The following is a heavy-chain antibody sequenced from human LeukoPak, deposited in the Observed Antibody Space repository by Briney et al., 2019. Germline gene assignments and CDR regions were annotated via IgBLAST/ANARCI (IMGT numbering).Heavy chain of an antibody. D-gene: IGHD4-23*01. CDR1: GGASRSGDYF. CDR3: ARENNDYGGKKAFDY. J-gene: IGHJ4*02. V-gene: IGHV4-30-4*01. CDR2: IHYSGNT. Sequence: PSQTLSLTCAVSGGASRSGDYFWSWIRQPPGKGLEWIGHIHYSGNTCYNPSLKSRVSISVDTSKNQSSLKLSSVTAADTAVYYCARENNDYGGKKAFDYWGQGTLVTVSS.